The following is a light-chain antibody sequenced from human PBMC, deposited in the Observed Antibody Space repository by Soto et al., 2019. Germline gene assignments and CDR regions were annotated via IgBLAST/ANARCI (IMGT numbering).Light chain of an antibody. V-gene: IGKV3-15*01. J-gene: IGKJ1*01. CDR2: GAS. CDR3: QEYKNYPWT. Sequence: EIVMTQSPATLSVSPGERATLSCRASQSVSSNLAWYQQKAGQAPRLLIYGASTRATGIPDRFSGSGSGTEFTLTISSLQSGDFATYYCQEYKNYPWTFGQGTKVEV. CDR1: QSVSSN.